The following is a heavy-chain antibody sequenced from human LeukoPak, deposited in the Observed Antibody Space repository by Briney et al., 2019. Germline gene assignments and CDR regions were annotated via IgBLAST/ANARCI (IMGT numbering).Heavy chain of an antibody. J-gene: IGHJ6*02. D-gene: IGHD3-10*01. Sequence: GRSLRLSCAASGFTFDDYAMHWVRQAPGKGLEWFSGISWNSGSIGYADSVKGRLTISRDNAKNSLYLQMNSLRAEDTALYYCAKDTVRFSDYYYGMDVWGQGTTVTVSS. V-gene: IGHV3-9*01. CDR3: AKDTVRFSDYYYGMDV. CDR2: ISWNSGSI. CDR1: GFTFDDYA.